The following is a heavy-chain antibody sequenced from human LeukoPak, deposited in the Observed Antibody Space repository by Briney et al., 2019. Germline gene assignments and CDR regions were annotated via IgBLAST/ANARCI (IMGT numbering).Heavy chain of an antibody. Sequence: ASVKVSCKASGYTFTGYYLHWVRQAPGQGLEWMGWVNPNSGGTNYAQKFQGRVTMTRDTSISTAYMELNRLRSDDTAVYYCATFAGEHQAPFDYWGQGTLVTVSS. CDR3: ATFAGEHQAPFDY. J-gene: IGHJ4*02. V-gene: IGHV1-2*02. CDR1: GYTFTGYY. D-gene: IGHD1-26*01. CDR2: VNPNSGGT.